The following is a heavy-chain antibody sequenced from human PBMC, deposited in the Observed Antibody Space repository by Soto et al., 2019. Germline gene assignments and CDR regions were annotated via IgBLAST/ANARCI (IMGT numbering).Heavy chain of an antibody. V-gene: IGHV5-51*01. CDR3: ARSAYLTGTTSHFDY. D-gene: IGHD1-7*01. J-gene: IGHJ4*02. Sequence: PGESLKISCKGSGYSFTSDWIGWVRQMPGKGLEWMGIIYPGDSDTRYSPSFQGQVTISADKSISTAYLQWSSLKASDTAMYYCARSAYLTGTTSHFDYWGQGTLVTVSS. CDR2: IYPGDSDT. CDR1: GYSFTSDW.